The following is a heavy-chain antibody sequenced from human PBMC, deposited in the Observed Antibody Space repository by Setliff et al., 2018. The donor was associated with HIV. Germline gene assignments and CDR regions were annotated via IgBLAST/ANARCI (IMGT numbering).Heavy chain of an antibody. Sequence: ASVKVSCKASGYNFTDYYIHWVRQAPGQGLEWMGWINSASGGTNYAQNFQGRVTVTRDTSINTAYVELNSLKSDDTAVYYCARDYLHVFDIWGQGTMVTVSS. CDR3: ARDYLHVFDI. CDR2: INSASGGT. V-gene: IGHV1-2*02. CDR1: GYNFTDYY. J-gene: IGHJ3*02.